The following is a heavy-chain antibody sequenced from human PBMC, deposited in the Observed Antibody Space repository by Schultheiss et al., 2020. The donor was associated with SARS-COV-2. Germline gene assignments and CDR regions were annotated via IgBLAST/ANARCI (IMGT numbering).Heavy chain of an antibody. V-gene: IGHV2-70*17. J-gene: IGHJ5*02. CDR1: GFSISTTGMS. D-gene: IGHD2-2*01. CDR2: IDWDDDK. CDR3: ARTLGYCSSTSCSDWFDP. Sequence: SGPTLVKPTQTLTLTCTFSGFSISTTGMSVSWIRQPPGKALEWLARIDWDDDKFYSTSLKTRLTISKDTSKNQVVLTMTNMDPVDTATYYCARTLGYCSSTSCSDWFDPWGQGTLVTVSS.